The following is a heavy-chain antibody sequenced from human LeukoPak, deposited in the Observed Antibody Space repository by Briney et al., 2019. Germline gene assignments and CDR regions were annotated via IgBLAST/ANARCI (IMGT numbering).Heavy chain of an antibody. V-gene: IGHV4-59*08. CDR2: VYYTGST. Sequence: SETLSLTCSVSGGSVSSYYWSWIRQPPGKGLEWIGYVYYTGSTNYNPSLKNRVTMFEDKSKNQFSLRLSSVTVADTAVYYCARHFAYSSSSYFDYWGQGSLVTVSS. J-gene: IGHJ4*02. CDR3: ARHFAYSSSSYFDY. D-gene: IGHD6-6*01. CDR1: GGSVSSYY.